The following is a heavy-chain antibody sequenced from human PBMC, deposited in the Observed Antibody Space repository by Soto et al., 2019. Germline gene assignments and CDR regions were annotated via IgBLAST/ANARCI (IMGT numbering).Heavy chain of an antibody. CDR3: ATLGGYCSGGSCADAFDI. D-gene: IGHD2-15*01. J-gene: IGHJ3*02. CDR1: GYTLTELS. CDR2: FDPEDGET. Sequence: ASVKVSCKVSGYTLTELSMHWVRQAPGKGLEWMGGFDPEDGETIYAQKFQGRVTMTEDTSTDTAYMELSSLRSKDTAVYYCATLGGYCSGGSCADAFDIWGQGTMVTVSS. V-gene: IGHV1-24*01.